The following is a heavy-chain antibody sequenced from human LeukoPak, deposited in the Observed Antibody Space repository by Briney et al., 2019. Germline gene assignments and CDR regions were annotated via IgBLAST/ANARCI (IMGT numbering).Heavy chain of an antibody. CDR1: GFTFSTFS. CDR3: ATDVRDEYTSGWYPIGY. J-gene: IGHJ4*02. V-gene: IGHV3-21*01. Sequence: GGSLRLSCGASGFTFSTFSMNWVRQAPGKGLEWVSSISSGSRYTYYADSVKGRFTISRDNAKNSLYLQMNSLRAEDTAVYYCATDVRDEYTSGWYPIGYWGQGTLVTVSS. CDR2: ISSGSRYT. D-gene: IGHD6-19*01.